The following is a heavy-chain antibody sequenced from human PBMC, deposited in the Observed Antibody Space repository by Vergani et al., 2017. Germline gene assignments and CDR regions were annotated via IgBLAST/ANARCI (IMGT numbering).Heavy chain of an antibody. V-gene: IGHV3-30-3*01. CDR3: AREDYSSGWPAPDAFDI. J-gene: IGHJ3*02. CDR1: GFTFSSYA. D-gene: IGHD6-19*01. Sequence: QVQLVESGGGVVQPGRSLRLSCAASGFTFSSYAMHWVRQAPGKGLEWVAVISYDGSNKYYADSVKGRFTISRDNAKNSLYLQMNSLRAEDTAVYYCAREDYSSGWPAPDAFDIWGQGTMVTVSS. CDR2: ISYDGSNK.